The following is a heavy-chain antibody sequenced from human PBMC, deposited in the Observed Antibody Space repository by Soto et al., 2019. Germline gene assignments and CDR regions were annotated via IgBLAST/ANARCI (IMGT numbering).Heavy chain of an antibody. V-gene: IGHV4-38-2*01. CDR2: IYHSGRT. D-gene: IGHD2-8*02. CDR3: ATTGGRFQY. J-gene: IGHJ4*02. CDR1: GYSISSGYY. Sequence: SETLSLTCAVSGYSISSGYYWGWIRQPPGKGLEWIGSIYHSGRTYYNPSLKSRLTISLDTSKNQFSLKLTSVTAADTALYFCATTGGRFQYWGKGTLVTVS.